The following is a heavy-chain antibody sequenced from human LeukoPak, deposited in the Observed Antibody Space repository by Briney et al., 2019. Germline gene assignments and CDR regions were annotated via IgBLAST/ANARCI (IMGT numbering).Heavy chain of an antibody. V-gene: IGHV3-7*01. J-gene: IGHJ4*02. CDR1: GFTFSDFW. D-gene: IGHD5-24*01. CDR2: IKQDGSEK. Sequence: GGSLRLSCAGSGFTFSDFWMTWVRQTPGKGLEWVANIKQDGSEKYYVDSVKGRFTISRDNAKNSLYLQMNSLRAEDTAVYYCARDWEATQVGTTITGNFDYWGQGTLVTVSS. CDR3: ARDWEATQVGTTITGNFDY.